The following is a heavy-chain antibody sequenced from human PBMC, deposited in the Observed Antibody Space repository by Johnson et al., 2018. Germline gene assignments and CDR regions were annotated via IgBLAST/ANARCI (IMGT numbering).Heavy chain of an antibody. Sequence: EVQLVESGGGLVQPGRSLRLSCTASGFTFGDYAMSWFRQAPGKGLEWVGFIRSKAYGGTTEYAASVKGRFTISRDDSKSIAYLQMNSLKTEDTAVYYCAIDTYSSGWYHAFDIWGQGTMVTVSS. J-gene: IGHJ3*02. V-gene: IGHV3-49*03. CDR3: AIDTYSSGWYHAFDI. CDR2: IRSKAYGGTT. D-gene: IGHD6-19*01. CDR1: GFTFGDYA.